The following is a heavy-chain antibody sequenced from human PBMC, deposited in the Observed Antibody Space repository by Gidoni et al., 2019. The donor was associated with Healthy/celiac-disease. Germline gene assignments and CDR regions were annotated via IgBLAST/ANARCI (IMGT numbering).Heavy chain of an antibody. V-gene: IGHV3-23*01. D-gene: IGHD4-17*01. J-gene: IGHJ4*02. CDR2: SSGSGGST. CDR1: RCTFSRYA. CDR3: AKAKILSSSYGDYVGFHDY. Sequence: EVQPWESAGGLVQPGGPLRLSCAVSRCTFSRYAMRWVRQAPGKGLEWVAASSGSGGSTYYADSVKGRFTISRDNSKNTLYLQMNSRRAEDTAVYYCAKAKILSSSYGDYVGFHDYWGQRTLVTVSS.